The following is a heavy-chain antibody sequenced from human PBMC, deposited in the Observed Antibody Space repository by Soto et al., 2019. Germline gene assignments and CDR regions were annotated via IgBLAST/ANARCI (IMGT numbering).Heavy chain of an antibody. V-gene: IGHV1-69*13. CDR2: IIPIFGTA. D-gene: IGHD6-19*01. J-gene: IGHJ4*02. CDR3: ANAPYSSGWCDY. CDR1: GGTFSSYA. Sequence: ASVKVSCKASGGTFSSYAISWVRQAPGQGLEWMGGIIPIFGTANYAQKFQGRVTITADESTSTAYMELSSLRSEDTAVYYCANAPYSSGWCDYWGQGTLVTVSS.